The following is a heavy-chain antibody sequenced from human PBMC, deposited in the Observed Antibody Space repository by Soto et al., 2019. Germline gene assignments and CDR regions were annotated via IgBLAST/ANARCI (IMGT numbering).Heavy chain of an antibody. CDR3: ARDPVTQYSSGYRPFS. CDR1: GFTFSSYS. Sequence: EVQLVESGGGLVKPGGSLRLSCAASGFTFSSYSMNWVRQAPGKGLEWVSSISSSSSYIYYADSVKGRFTISRDNAKNSLYLEINRLRAEDTAVYYCARDPVTQYSSGYRPFSWGQGTLVTVSS. V-gene: IGHV3-21*01. J-gene: IGHJ4*02. CDR2: ISSSSSYI. D-gene: IGHD3-22*01.